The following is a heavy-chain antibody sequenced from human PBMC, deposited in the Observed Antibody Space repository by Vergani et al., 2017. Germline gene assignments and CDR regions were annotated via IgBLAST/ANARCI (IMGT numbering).Heavy chain of an antibody. Sequence: QVQLQESGPGLVKPSQTLSLTCTVSGGSISSGDYYWSWIRQPPGKGLEWIGYIYYSGSTYYNPSLKSRVTISVVTSKNQFSLKLSSVTAAYTAVYYCARISTYYDILTGYWPPYYFDYWGQGTLVTVSS. CDR2: IYYSGST. CDR1: GGSISSGDYY. V-gene: IGHV4-30-4*01. CDR3: ARISTYYDILTGYWPPYYFDY. D-gene: IGHD3-9*01. J-gene: IGHJ4*02.